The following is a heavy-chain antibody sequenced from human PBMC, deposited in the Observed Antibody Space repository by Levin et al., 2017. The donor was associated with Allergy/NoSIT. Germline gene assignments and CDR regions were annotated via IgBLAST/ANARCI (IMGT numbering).Heavy chain of an antibody. CDR3: ARDEDITMIVGAIDAFDI. V-gene: IGHV3-7*01. J-gene: IGHJ3*02. CDR1: GFTFSSYW. D-gene: IGHD3-22*01. CDR2: IKQDGSEK. Sequence: SGESLKISCAASGFTFSSYWMSWVRQAPGKGLEWVANIKQDGSEKYYVDSVKGRFTISRDNAKNSLYLQMNSLRAEDTAVYYCARDEDITMIVGAIDAFDIWGQGTMVTVSS.